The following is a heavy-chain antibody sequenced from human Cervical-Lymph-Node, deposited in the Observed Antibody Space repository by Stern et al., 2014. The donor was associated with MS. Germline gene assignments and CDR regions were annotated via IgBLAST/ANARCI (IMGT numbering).Heavy chain of an antibody. CDR3: ARVNEGCWYLDL. CDR1: GFTFSSYS. Sequence: EMQLVESGGGLVKPGGSLRLSCAASGFTFSSYSMNWVRQAPGKGLEWVSSISSSGSFIYYADSVKGRFTISRDNAKNSLYLQMNSLRAEDTALYYCARVNEGCWYLDLWGRGTLVTASS. V-gene: IGHV3-21*01. J-gene: IGHJ2*01. CDR2: ISSSGSFI.